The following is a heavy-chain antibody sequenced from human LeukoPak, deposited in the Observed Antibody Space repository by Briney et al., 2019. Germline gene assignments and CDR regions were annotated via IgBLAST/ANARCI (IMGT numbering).Heavy chain of an antibody. D-gene: IGHD1-14*01. CDR1: GFTVSSNY. CDR2: IYSGGST. Sequence: PGGSLRLSCAASGFTVSSNYMSWVRQAPGKGLEWVSVIYSGGSTYYADSVQGRFTISRDNSKSTLYLQMNSLRAEDTAVYYCARTGMANPGSWGQGTLVTVSS. J-gene: IGHJ5*02. V-gene: IGHV3-53*01. CDR3: ARTGMANPGS.